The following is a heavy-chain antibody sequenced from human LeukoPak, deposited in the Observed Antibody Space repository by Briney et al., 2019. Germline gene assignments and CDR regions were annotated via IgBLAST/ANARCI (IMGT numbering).Heavy chain of an antibody. CDR2: ISSRSSYI. J-gene: IGHJ4*02. V-gene: IGHV3-21*01. Sequence: GGSLRLSCAASGFTFSTYTMNWVRQAPGKGLEWVSSISSRSSYIYYADSVKGRFTISRDNARNSLYLQMNSLRAEDTAIYFCARGTYIVGAIDYWGQGTLVTVSS. CDR3: ARGTYIVGAIDY. D-gene: IGHD1-26*01. CDR1: GFTFSTYT.